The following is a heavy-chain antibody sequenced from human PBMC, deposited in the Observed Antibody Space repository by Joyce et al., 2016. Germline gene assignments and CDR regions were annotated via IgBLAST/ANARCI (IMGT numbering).Heavy chain of an antibody. D-gene: IGHD3/OR15-3a*01. Sequence: QVHLQESGPGLLKPSETLSLTCAVSGTSISSGYYWGWLRQAPGKGLEWIGSIDYGGSTFYNPSLKSRVTISVDTSKNQLSLEVRSVTAADTAVYYCARDRQQKWFFYWGQGTPVTVSS. CDR3: ARDRQQKWFFY. CDR1: GTSISSGYY. V-gene: IGHV4-38-2*02. CDR2: IDYGGST. J-gene: IGHJ4*02.